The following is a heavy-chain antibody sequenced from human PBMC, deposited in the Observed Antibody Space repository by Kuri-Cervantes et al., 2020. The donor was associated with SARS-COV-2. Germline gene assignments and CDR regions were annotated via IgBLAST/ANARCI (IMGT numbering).Heavy chain of an antibody. D-gene: IGHD2-15*01. CDR2: IRHDGSDK. V-gene: IGHV3-30*02. Sequence: GESLKISCATSGFNFNTYGMHWVRQAPGKGLEWVAFIRHDGSDKYFADSVRGRFTISRDNSKNTLYLQMNSLRAEDTAVYYCAKDPCIAGGGGSCYERDWNYFDYWGQGTLVTVSS. CDR3: AKDPCIAGGGGSCYERDWNYFDY. J-gene: IGHJ4*02. CDR1: GFNFNTYG.